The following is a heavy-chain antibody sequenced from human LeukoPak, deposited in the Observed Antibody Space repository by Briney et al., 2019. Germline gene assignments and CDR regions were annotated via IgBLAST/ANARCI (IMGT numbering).Heavy chain of an antibody. Sequence: SETLSLTCTVSGGSISSGSYYWSWIRQPAGKGLEWIGRIYTSGSTNYNPSLKSRVTISVDTSKNQFSLKLSSVTAADTAVYYCARDSHGMDVWGQGTTVTVSS. CDR1: GGSISSGSYY. J-gene: IGHJ6*02. V-gene: IGHV4-61*02. CDR3: ARDSHGMDV. CDR2: IYTSGST.